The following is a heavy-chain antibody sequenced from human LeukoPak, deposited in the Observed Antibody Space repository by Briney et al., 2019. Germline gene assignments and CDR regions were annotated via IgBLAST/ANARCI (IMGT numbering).Heavy chain of an antibody. CDR1: GFTFTSST. CDR3: ASATLRCSGGSCYEMDV. V-gene: IGHV1-58*02. J-gene: IGHJ6*04. Sequence: SVKVSCKASGFTFTSSTMQWVRQARGQRLEWIGWIVVGSGNTNYTQKFQERVTITRDMSTSTAYMELSSLRSEDTAVYYCASATLRCSGGSCYEMDVWGKGTTVTVSS. D-gene: IGHD2-15*01. CDR2: IVVGSGNT.